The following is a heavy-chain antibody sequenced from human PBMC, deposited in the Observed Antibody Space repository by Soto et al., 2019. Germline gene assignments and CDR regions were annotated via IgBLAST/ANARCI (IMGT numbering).Heavy chain of an antibody. V-gene: IGHV4-4*07. J-gene: IGHJ6*02. CDR2: IYTSGST. D-gene: IGHD3-22*01. CDR1: GGSISSYY. CDR3: ARGDSFDSSGYYAPMGYYYGMDV. Sequence: PSETLSLTCTVSGGSISSYYWSWIRQPAGKGLEWIGRIYTSGSTNYNPSLKSRVTMSVDTSKNQFSLKLSSVTAADTAVYYCARGDSFDSSGYYAPMGYYYGMDVWGQGTTVTAP.